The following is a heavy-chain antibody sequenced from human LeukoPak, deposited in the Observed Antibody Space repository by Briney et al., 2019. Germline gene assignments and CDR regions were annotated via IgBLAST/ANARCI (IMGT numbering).Heavy chain of an antibody. Sequence: GGSLRLSCAVSGFTFSSYWMNWVRQAPGKGLEWVAGIRQDGGEKSYVDSVKGRFTISRDNTKNSLYLQINSLTAEDTAVYYCARDGTAAGLYFDLWGQGTLVTVSS. CDR3: ARDGTAAGLYFDL. CDR1: GFTFSSYW. CDR2: IRQDGGEK. V-gene: IGHV3-7*01. J-gene: IGHJ4*01. D-gene: IGHD6-13*01.